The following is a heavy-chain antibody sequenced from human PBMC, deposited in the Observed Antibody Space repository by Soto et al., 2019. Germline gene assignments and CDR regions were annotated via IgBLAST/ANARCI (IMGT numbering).Heavy chain of an antibody. Sequence: EVQLLESGGGLVQPGGSLRLSCAASGFTFNTYVMNWVRQAPGKGLEWVSTISYSADKTHYADYVKGRFTISRDKSRDTLFLQMNSLRADDAAVYYCARRARTATTNWGAFDVWGQGTMVTVSS. D-gene: IGHD1-7*01. CDR2: ISYSADKT. CDR1: GFTFNTYV. CDR3: ARRARTATTNWGAFDV. V-gene: IGHV3-23*01. J-gene: IGHJ3*01.